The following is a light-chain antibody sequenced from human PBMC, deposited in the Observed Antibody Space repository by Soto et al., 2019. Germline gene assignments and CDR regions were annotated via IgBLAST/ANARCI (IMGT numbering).Light chain of an antibody. CDR2: GAS. V-gene: IGKV3-20*01. CDR3: QCYGSSYSPRWT. J-gene: IGKJ1*01. CDR1: QSVSAAY. Sequence: IVLTQSPGTLSLSPGERATLSCRASQSVSAAYLTWYQQRPGQAPRLLIYGASTRATGIPDRFSGSGSGTDFTLVISRVEPEDFAVYYCQCYGSSYSPRWTFGQGTKVEIK.